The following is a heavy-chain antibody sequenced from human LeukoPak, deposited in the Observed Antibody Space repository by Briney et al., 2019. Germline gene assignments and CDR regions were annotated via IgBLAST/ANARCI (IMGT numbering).Heavy chain of an antibody. CDR3: ARDSAYYDILTGYDY. Sequence: ASVKVSCKASGYTFTGYYMHWVRQAPGQGLEWMGWINPNSGGTNYAQKFQGRVTMTRDTSISTVYMELSRLRSDDTAVYYCARDSAYYDILTGYDYWGQGTLVTVSS. J-gene: IGHJ4*02. CDR2: INPNSGGT. D-gene: IGHD3-9*01. CDR1: GYTFTGYY. V-gene: IGHV1-2*02.